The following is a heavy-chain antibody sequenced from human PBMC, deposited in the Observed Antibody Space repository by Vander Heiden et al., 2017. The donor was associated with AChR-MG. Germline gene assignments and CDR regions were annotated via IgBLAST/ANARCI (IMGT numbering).Heavy chain of an antibody. CDR2: IYHSGST. V-gene: IGHV4-38-2*01. Sequence: HVQLQESAPGLAQPSETLSLTCAVSGYSTSSGYSWGRLRQPPGPGLEWMGSIYHSGSTYYNPSLKSRVTISVDTSKNKFSLKLSSVTAADTAVYYCASSSSSWYYGWFDPWGQGTQVTVSS. CDR1: GYSTSSGYS. D-gene: IGHD6-13*01. CDR3: ASSSSSWYYGWFDP. J-gene: IGHJ5*02.